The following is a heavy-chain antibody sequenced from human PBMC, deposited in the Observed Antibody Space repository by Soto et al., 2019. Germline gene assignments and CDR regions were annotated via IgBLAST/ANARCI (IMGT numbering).Heavy chain of an antibody. CDR1: GDSITSGSYY. J-gene: IGHJ4*02. CDR3: ARGAFGGNSGCGLVDY. CDR2: VYYTGST. V-gene: IGHV4-31*03. Sequence: QVHLQESGPALVKPSQTLSLTCTVSGDSITSGSYYWTWIRQHPGKGLEYIGNVYYTGSTYYTPSLPSRRTMSADTSENQFSLKLTSVTAADTAVYYCARGAFGGNSGCGLVDYWGQGTLVTVSS. D-gene: IGHD2-21*02.